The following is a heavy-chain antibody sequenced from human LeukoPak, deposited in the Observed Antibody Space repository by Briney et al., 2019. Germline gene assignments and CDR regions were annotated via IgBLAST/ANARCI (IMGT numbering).Heavy chain of an antibody. V-gene: IGHV1-2*02. D-gene: IGHD6-6*01. Sequence: GASVKVSCKASGYTFTGYYMHWVRQAPGQGLEWMGWINPNSGGTNYAQKFQGRVTMTGDTSISTAYMELSRLRSDDTAVYYCARDHVAARFNWFDPWGQGTLVTVSS. CDR2: INPNSGGT. J-gene: IGHJ5*02. CDR1: GYTFTGYY. CDR3: ARDHVAARFNWFDP.